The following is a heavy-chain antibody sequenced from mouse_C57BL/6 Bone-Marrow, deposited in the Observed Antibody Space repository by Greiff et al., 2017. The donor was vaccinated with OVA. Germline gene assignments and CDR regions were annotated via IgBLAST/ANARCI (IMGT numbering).Heavy chain of an antibody. J-gene: IGHJ4*01. D-gene: IGHD2-13*01. CDR2: IYPGSGST. V-gene: IGHV1-55*01. CDR1: GYTFTSYW. CDR3: ARFWGLRGYYAMDY. Sequence: VQLQQSGAELVKPGASVKMSCKASGYTFTSYWITWVKQRPGQGLEWIGDIYPGSGSTNYNEKFKSKATLTVDTSSSTAYMQLSSLTSEDSAVYYCARFWGLRGYYAMDYWGQGTSVTVSS.